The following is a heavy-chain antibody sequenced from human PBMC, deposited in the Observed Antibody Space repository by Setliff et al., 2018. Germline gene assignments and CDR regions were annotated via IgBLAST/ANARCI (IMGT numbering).Heavy chain of an antibody. CDR3: ARHGLQFLEWLSAFDY. CDR1: GYSISIGYY. CDR2: IYHSGST. Sequence: PSETLSLTCAVSGYSISIGYYWGWIRQPPGKGLEWIGNIYHSGSTYYNPSLKSRVTISVDTSKNQFSLKLTSVTAADTAVYYCARHGLQFLEWLSAFDYWGQGTLVTVSS. V-gene: IGHV4-38-2*01. J-gene: IGHJ4*02. D-gene: IGHD3-3*01.